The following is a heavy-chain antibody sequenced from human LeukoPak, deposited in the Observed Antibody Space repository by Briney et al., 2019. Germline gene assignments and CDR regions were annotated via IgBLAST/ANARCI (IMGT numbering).Heavy chain of an antibody. CDR1: GYRFTSYW. CDR2: IYPGDSDT. D-gene: IGHD6-19*01. J-gene: IGHJ5*02. Sequence: GESLKISCKGSGYRFTSYWIGWVRQMPGKGLEWMGIIYPGDSDTRYSPSFQGQVTISADKSINTAYLQWSSLKASDTAIYYCARLLRLGRNSFNPWGQGTLVTVSS. V-gene: IGHV5-51*01. CDR3: ARLLRLGRNSFNP.